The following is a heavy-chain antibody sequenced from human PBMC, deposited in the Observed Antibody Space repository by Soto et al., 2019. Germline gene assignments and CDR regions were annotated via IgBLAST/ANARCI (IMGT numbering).Heavy chain of an antibody. D-gene: IGHD3-3*01. CDR2: TSPNLDDT. J-gene: IGHJ5*02. V-gene: IGHV1-18*04. CDR1: GYTFSRYG. CDR3: ARSLYDVWSGSPPPGWFDP. Sequence: ASVKVSCKASGYTFSRYGISWVRQAPGQGLEWMGWTSPNLDDTNYAQKFPGRVKITADESTSTAYMELSSLRSEDTAVYYCARSLYDVWSGSPPPGWFDPWGQGTLVTVSS.